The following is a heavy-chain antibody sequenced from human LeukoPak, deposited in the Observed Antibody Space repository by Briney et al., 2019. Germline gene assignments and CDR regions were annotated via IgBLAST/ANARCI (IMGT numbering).Heavy chain of an antibody. CDR2: ISSNGGST. Sequence: GGSLRLSCSASGFTFSSYAMHWVRQAPGKGLEYVSAISSNGGSTYYADSVKGRFTISRDNSKNTLYLQMNSLRAEDTAVYYCAKDRTSSGWSYYFDYWGQGTLVTVSS. V-gene: IGHV3-64*04. D-gene: IGHD6-19*01. CDR1: GFTFSSYA. J-gene: IGHJ4*02. CDR3: AKDRTSSGWSYYFDY.